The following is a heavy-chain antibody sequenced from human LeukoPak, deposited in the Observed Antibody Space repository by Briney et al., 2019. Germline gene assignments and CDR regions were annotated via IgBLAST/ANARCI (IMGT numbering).Heavy chain of an antibody. J-gene: IGHJ5*02. Sequence: GGSLRLSCAASGFTFSSYGVHWVRQAPGKGLEWVAFIRYDGSNKYYADSVKGRFTISRDNSKNTLYLQMNSLRAEDTAVYYCAKDTTPPKAGFDPWGQGTLVTASS. V-gene: IGHV3-30*02. D-gene: IGHD1-14*01. CDR2: IRYDGSNK. CDR3: AKDTTPPKAGFDP. CDR1: GFTFSSYG.